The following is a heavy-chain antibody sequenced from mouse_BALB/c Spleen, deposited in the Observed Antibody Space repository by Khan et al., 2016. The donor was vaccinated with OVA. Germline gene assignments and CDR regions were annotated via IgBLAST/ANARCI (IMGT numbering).Heavy chain of an antibody. J-gene: IGHJ3*01. D-gene: IGHD1-1*02. CDR2: IYPGSGST. Sequence: QVQLQQSGPELVKPGASVKMSCKASGYIFTDYVINWVKQRTGQGLEWIGEIYPGSGSTYYNEKFKGKATLTADKSSNTAYMQLSNLTSEDSAVYFCAKNYASGFAYWGQGTLVTVSA. CDR3: AKNYASGFAY. V-gene: IGHV1-77*01. CDR1: GYIFTDYV.